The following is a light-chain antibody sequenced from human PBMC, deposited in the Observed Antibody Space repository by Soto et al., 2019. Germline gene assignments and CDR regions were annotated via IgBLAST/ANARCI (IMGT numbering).Light chain of an antibody. CDR2: AAS. J-gene: IGKJ4*01. CDR3: QQSYNTPALT. V-gene: IGKV1-39*01. Sequence: DIQMTQSPSSLSASVGDRVTITCRASQSISSYLNWYQQKPGKAPKLLIYAASSLQSGVPSRFSGSGSGTDFTLTISSLQPEDFATYYCQQSYNTPALTFSGGTKVEIK. CDR1: QSISSY.